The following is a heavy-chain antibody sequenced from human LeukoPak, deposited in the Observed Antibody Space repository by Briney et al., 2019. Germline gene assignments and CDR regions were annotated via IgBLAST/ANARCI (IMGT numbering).Heavy chain of an antibody. Sequence: GGSLRLSCVASGFTFSNYGMSWVRQAPGKGLEWVSVIYSGGSTYYADSVKGRLTISRHNSKNTLYLQMNSLRAEDTAVYYCARGNSGPLHFDYWGQGTLVTVSS. D-gene: IGHD4-23*01. CDR3: ARGNSGPLHFDY. J-gene: IGHJ4*02. CDR1: GFTFSNYG. CDR2: IYSGGST. V-gene: IGHV3-53*04.